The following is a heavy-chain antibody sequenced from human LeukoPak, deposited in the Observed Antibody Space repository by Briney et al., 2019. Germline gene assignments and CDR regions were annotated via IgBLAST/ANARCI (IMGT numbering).Heavy chain of an antibody. CDR1: GGSISSYY. J-gene: IGHJ4*02. V-gene: IGHV4-59*01. Sequence: TSETVSLTCTVSGGSISSYYWSWIRQPPGKGLEWIGYIYCSGTTNYNPSLKSRVTISVDTSKNQFSLKLSSVTAADTAVYYCARGVYIAAAQYGYWGQGTLVTVSS. D-gene: IGHD6-13*01. CDR3: ARGVYIAAAQYGY. CDR2: IYCSGTT.